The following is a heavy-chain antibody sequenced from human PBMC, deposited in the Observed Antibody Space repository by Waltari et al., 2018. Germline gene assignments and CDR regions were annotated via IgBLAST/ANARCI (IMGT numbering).Heavy chain of an antibody. V-gene: IGHV4-39*01. CDR1: GGSLSSSSYY. Sequence: QLQLQESGPGLVKPSETLSLPCPVSGGSLSSSSYYLGWLRQPPGKGLEWIGSIYYSGSTYYNPSLKSRVTISVDTSKNQFSLKLSSVTAADTAVYYCASPRRGFGSGWYGSHGYGMDVWGQGTTVTVSS. CDR2: IYYSGST. D-gene: IGHD6-19*01. J-gene: IGHJ6*02. CDR3: ASPRRGFGSGWYGSHGYGMDV.